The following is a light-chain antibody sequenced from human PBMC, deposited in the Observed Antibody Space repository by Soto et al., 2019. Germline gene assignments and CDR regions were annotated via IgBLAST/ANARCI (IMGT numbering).Light chain of an antibody. V-gene: IGLV2-8*01. Sequence: QSALTQPPSASGSPGQSVTISCTGTSSDVGHYNYVSWYQQHPGKAPKLMVYEDSKRPSGVPNRFSGSKSANTASLTVSGLQAEDEADYYCSSYAGGNRVFGSGTKLTV. CDR1: SSDVGHYNY. J-gene: IGLJ1*01. CDR2: EDS. CDR3: SSYAGGNRV.